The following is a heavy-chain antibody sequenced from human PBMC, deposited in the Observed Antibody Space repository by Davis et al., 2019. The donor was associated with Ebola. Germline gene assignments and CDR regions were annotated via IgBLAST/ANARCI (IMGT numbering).Heavy chain of an antibody. J-gene: IGHJ4*02. CDR1: GFTVSSNY. D-gene: IGHD1-26*01. CDR3: AKDLRGSYSC. CDR2: IYSGGST. Sequence: GGSLRLSCAASGFTVSSNYMSWVRQAPGKGLERVSVIYSGGSTYYADSVKGRFTISRHNSKNTLYLQMNSLRAEDTAVYYRAKDLRGSYSCWGQGTLVTVSS. V-gene: IGHV3-53*04.